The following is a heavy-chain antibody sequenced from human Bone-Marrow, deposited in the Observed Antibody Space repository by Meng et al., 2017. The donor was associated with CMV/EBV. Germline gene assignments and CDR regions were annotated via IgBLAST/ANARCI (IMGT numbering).Heavy chain of an antibody. CDR3: ARAPPRFRGWFDP. CDR2: INPNSGGT. D-gene: IGHD1-26*01. V-gene: IGHV1-2*02. CDR1: GYTFTGYY. J-gene: IGHJ5*02. Sequence: ASVKVSCKASGYTFTGYYMHWVRQAPGQGLEWMGWINPNSGGTNYAQKFQGRVTMTRDTSISTAYMELSRLRSDDTAVYYCARAPPRFRGWFDPWGQGTLATVSS.